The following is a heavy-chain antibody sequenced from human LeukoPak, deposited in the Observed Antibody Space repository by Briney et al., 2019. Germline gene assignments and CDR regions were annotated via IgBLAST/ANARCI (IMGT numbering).Heavy chain of an antibody. CDR1: GFTCSCYW. J-gene: IGHJ4*02. V-gene: IGHV3-7*01. CDR3: MPGSGF. D-gene: IGHD6-25*01. Sequence: GVTLSRSCAASGFTCSCYWLMWLRQAPGKGLEWVANIKQDGSEKYLVDSVKGRFSISRDNAKNLLYLQMSGLRAEDTAVYYCMPGSGFWGQGTLVTVSS. CDR2: IKQDGSEK.